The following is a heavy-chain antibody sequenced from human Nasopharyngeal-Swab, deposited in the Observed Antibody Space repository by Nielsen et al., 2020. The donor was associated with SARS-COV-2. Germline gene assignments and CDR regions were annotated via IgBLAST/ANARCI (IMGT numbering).Heavy chain of an antibody. J-gene: IGHJ6*02. CDR2: INPSGGST. Sequence: ASVKVSCKASGGTFSSYAISWVRQAPGQGLEWMGIINPSGGSTSYAQKFQGRVTMTRDTSTSTVYMELSSLRSEDTAVYYCARDLGGSYQYYYYGMDVWGQGTTVTVSS. D-gene: IGHD1-26*01. CDR1: GGTFSSYA. CDR3: ARDLGGSYQYYYYGMDV. V-gene: IGHV1-46*01.